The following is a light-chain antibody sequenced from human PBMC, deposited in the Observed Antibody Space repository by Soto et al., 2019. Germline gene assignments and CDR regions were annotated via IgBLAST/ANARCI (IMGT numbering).Light chain of an antibody. CDR3: QQFSSYPLT. CDR1: QSVSSF. V-gene: IGKV3-11*01. J-gene: IGKJ4*01. CDR2: DAS. Sequence: EIVLTQSPATLSLSPGERATLSCRASQSVSSFLAWYQQKPGQAPRLLIYDASHRATGIPARFSGSGSGTDFTLTISSLEPEDFAVYYCQQFSSYPLTFGGGTKVDI.